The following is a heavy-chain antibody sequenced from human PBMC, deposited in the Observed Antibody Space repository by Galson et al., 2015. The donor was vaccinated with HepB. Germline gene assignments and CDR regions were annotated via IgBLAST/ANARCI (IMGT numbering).Heavy chain of an antibody. Sequence: SLRLSCAASGFTFSDYGLHWVRQAPGKGLEWVSFISYDGNNSSYIDSVKGRFTIFRDNSKKTVYLQMNSLRTEDTAVYFCARESRAYTYWRGFSLFDPWGQGTLVTVSS. V-gene: IGHV3-30-3*01. CDR2: ISYDGNNS. CDR3: ARESRAYTYWRGFSLFDP. D-gene: IGHD3-3*01. CDR1: GFTFSDYG. J-gene: IGHJ5*02.